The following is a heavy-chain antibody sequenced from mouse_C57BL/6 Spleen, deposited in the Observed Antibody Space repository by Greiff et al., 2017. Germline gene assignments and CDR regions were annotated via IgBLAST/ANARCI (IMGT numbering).Heavy chain of an antibody. CDR3: ARENYGSSYWYFDV. CDR2: INPSNGGT. CDR1: GYTFTSYW. Sequence: VQLQQSGTELVKPGASVKLSCKASGYTFTSYWMHWVKQRPGQGLEWIGNINPSNGGTNYNEKFKSKATLTVDKSSSTAYMQLSSLTSEDSAVYYCARENYGSSYWYFDVWGTGTTVTVSS. J-gene: IGHJ1*03. V-gene: IGHV1-53*01. D-gene: IGHD1-1*01.